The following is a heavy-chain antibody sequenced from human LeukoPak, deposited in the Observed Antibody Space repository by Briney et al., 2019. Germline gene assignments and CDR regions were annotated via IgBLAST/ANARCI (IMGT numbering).Heavy chain of an antibody. CDR2: IYYSGST. Sequence: SETLSLTCTVSGGSISSYYWSWIRRPPGKGLEWIGYIYYSGSTNYNPSLKSRVTISVDTSKNQFSLKLSSVTAADTAVYYCARHGVVPAAIGDWFDPWGQGTLVTVSS. J-gene: IGHJ5*02. CDR3: ARHGVVPAAIGDWFDP. D-gene: IGHD2-2*01. V-gene: IGHV4-59*08. CDR1: GGSISSYY.